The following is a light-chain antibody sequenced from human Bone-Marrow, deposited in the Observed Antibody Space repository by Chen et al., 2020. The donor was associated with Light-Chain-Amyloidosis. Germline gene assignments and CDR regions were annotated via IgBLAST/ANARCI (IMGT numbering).Light chain of an antibody. V-gene: IGLV4-69*01. J-gene: IGLJ3*02. Sequence: QLVLTQSPSASASLGASVKRTCTLSSWHSSYAIAWHQQHPEKGPRYLMKLNSDGSHTKWDGIPDRFSGSSSGAERYLTISSLQSEDEANYYCQTWDTGIWVFGGGTKLTVL. CDR2: LNSDGSH. CDR1: SWHSSYA. CDR3: QTWDTGIWV.